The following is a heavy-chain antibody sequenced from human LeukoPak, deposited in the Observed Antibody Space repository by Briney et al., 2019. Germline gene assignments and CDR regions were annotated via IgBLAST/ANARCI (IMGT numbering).Heavy chain of an antibody. J-gene: IGHJ4*02. CDR2: ISGDGLGT. D-gene: IGHD4-17*01. V-gene: IGHV3-23*01. CDR3: ARDVRNAVTRPYYFDY. Sequence: GGSLRLSCAASEFTFGDYDMSWVRQTLGKGLEWVSSISGDGLGTWYADSVRGRFTISRDNAKNTLNLQMDSLRAEDTAVYYCARDVRNAVTRPYYFDYWGQGTLVTVSS. CDR1: EFTFGDYD.